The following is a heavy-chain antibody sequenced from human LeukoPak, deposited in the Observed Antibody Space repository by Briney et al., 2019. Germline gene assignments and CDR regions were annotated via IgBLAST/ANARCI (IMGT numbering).Heavy chain of an antibody. Sequence: GASVKVSCKASGGTFSSYAISWVRQAPGQGLEWMGGIIPIFGTANYAQKFQGRVTITTDESTSTAYMELSSLRSEDTAVYYCAREMMAAIRNWFDPWGQGTLVTVSS. V-gene: IGHV1-69*05. CDR2: IIPIFGTA. CDR1: GGTFSSYA. J-gene: IGHJ5*02. D-gene: IGHD2-2*02. CDR3: AREMMAAIRNWFDP.